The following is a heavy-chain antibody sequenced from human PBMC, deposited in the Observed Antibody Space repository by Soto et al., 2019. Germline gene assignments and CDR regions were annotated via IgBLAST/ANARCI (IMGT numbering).Heavy chain of an antibody. Sequence: QVQLRESGPGLVEPSQTLSLTCTVSGGSISGEGYYWSWIRQYSGRGLEWIGYIHYSGSTYYNPSLQSRVIISVDTSKTQFFLNLSSVTAADTAVYYCARAWTATAGWANWFDRWGQGTLVTVSS. V-gene: IGHV4-31*03. CDR3: ARAWTATAGWANWFDR. CDR2: IHYSGST. D-gene: IGHD6-13*01. CDR1: GGSISGEGYY. J-gene: IGHJ5*02.